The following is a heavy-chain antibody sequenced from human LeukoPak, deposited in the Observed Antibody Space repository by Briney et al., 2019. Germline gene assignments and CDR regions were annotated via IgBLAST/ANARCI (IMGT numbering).Heavy chain of an antibody. Sequence: PSETLSLTCAVYGGSFSGYYWSWIRQPPGKGLEWIGEINHSGSTNYNPSLKSRVTISVDTSKNQFSLKLSSVTAADTAVYYCARDRGIYCSGGSCYYYYGMDVWGQGTTVTVSS. CDR2: INHSGST. CDR3: ARDRGIYCSGGSCYYYYGMDV. CDR1: GGSFSGYY. J-gene: IGHJ6*02. V-gene: IGHV4-34*01. D-gene: IGHD2-15*01.